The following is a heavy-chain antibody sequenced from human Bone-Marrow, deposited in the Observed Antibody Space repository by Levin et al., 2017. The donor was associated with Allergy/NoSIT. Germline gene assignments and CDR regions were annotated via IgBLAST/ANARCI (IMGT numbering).Heavy chain of an antibody. V-gene: IGHV5-51*01. J-gene: IGHJ2*01. CDR2: IYPGDSDT. CDR3: ARGKRYFDL. D-gene: IGHD2-2*01. Sequence: ASVKVSCKGSGYSFTSDWIAWVRQMPGKGLEWMGNIYPGDSDTRYSPSFQGQVTISADKSSSTAYLQWSSLEASDTAVYYCARGKRYFDLWGRGTLVTVSS. CDR1: GYSFTSDW.